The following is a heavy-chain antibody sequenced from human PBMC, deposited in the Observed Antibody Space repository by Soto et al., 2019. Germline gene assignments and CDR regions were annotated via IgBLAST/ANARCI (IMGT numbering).Heavy chain of an antibody. D-gene: IGHD3-3*01. CDR2: IYYSGST. Sequence: QVQLQESGPGLVKPSQTLSLTCTVSGGSISSGDYYWSWIRQPPGKGLEWIGYIYYSGSTYYNPSLKSRVTISVDMSKNQFSLKLSSVTAADTAVYYCARAYYDFWSGYLANWFDPWGQGTLVTVSS. CDR1: GGSISSGDYY. V-gene: IGHV4-30-4*01. CDR3: ARAYYDFWSGYLANWFDP. J-gene: IGHJ5*02.